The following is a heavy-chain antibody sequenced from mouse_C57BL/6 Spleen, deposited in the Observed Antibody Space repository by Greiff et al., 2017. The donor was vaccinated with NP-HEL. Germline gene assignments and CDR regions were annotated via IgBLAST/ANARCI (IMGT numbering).Heavy chain of an antibody. Sequence: EVKVVESGGGLVKPGGSLKLSCAASGFTFSSYAMSWVRQTPEKRLEWVATISDGGSYTYYPDNVKGRFTISRDNAKNNLYLQMSHLKSEDTAMYYCARDPQTGTYFDVWGTGTTVTVSS. CDR2: ISDGGSYT. CDR1: GFTFSSYA. V-gene: IGHV5-4*01. J-gene: IGHJ1*03. CDR3: ARDPQTGTYFDV. D-gene: IGHD4-1*01.